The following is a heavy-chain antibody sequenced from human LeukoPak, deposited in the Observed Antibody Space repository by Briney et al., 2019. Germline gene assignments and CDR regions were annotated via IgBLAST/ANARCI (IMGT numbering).Heavy chain of an antibody. J-gene: IGHJ4*02. CDR3: AREGIAVAEYYFDY. Sequence: GGSLRLSCAASGFTLSSYWMSGVRQARGKGLEGVAHIKKDGSEKHYVDSVKGRFTISRDNAKNSLYLQMNSLRAEDTAVYYCAREGIAVAEYYFDYWGQGTLVTVS. CDR2: IKKDGSEK. CDR1: GFTLSSYW. D-gene: IGHD6-19*01. V-gene: IGHV3-7*01.